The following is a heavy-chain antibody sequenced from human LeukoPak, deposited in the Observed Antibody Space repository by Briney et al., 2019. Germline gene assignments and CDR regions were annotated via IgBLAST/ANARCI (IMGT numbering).Heavy chain of an antibody. V-gene: IGHV4-59*01. J-gene: IGHJ3*02. D-gene: IGHD5-24*01. CDR3: ARGLLDGYTHPAAFDI. CDR2: IYYSGST. Sequence: SETLSLTCTVSGDSISSYYWSWIRQPPGKGLEWIGYIYYSGSTNYNPSLKSRVTISIDTSNNQFSLKLSSVTAADTAVYYCARGLLDGYTHPAAFDIWGQGTMVTVSS. CDR1: GDSISSYY.